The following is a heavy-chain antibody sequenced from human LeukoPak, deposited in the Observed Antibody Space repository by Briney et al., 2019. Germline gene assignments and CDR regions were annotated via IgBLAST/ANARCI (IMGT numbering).Heavy chain of an antibody. J-gene: IGHJ4*02. CDR2: MNPNSGNT. V-gene: IGHV1-8*01. CDR3: AGTIAVAGTTAFDY. Sequence: ASVKVSCKASGYTFTSYDINWVRQAPGQGLEWTGWMNPNSGNTGYAQKFQGRVTMTRNTSISTAYMELSSLRSEDTAVYYCAGTIAVAGTTAFDYWGQGTLVTVSS. D-gene: IGHD6-19*01. CDR1: GYTFTSYD.